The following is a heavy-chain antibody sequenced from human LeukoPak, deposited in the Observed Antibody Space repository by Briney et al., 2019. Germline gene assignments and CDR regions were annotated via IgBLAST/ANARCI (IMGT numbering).Heavy chain of an antibody. J-gene: IGHJ3*02. CDR3: ASRGVVTGAFDI. D-gene: IGHD2-15*01. CDR2: ISGSGGST. Sequence: GGSLRLSCAASGFTFSSYAMSWVRQAPGKGLEWVSAISGSGGSTYYADSVKGRFTVSRDNAKNTLYLQMNSLRAEDTAVYYCASRGVVTGAFDIWGQGTMVTVSS. V-gene: IGHV3-23*01. CDR1: GFTFSSYA.